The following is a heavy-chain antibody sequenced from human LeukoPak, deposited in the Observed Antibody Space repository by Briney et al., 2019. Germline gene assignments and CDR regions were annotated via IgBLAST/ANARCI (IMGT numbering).Heavy chain of an antibody. J-gene: IGHJ4*02. CDR1: GYTLTELS. Sequence: ASVKVSCKVSGYTLTELSMHWVRQAPGQGLEWMGRIIPILDLTKYAPKIQDRVTITADKSTSTAYMELNSLRSEGTAVYFCARDSGRPPTSFDYWGQGTLVTVSS. CDR2: IIPILDLT. V-gene: IGHV1-69*04. CDR3: ARDSGRPPTSFDY. D-gene: IGHD1-1*01.